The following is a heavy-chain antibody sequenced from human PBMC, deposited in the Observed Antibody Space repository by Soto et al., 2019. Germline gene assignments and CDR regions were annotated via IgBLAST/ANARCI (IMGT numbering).Heavy chain of an antibody. D-gene: IGHD3-3*01. CDR1: GDSVSSNSAA. CDR2: TYYRSKWYN. V-gene: IGHV6-1*01. Sequence: PSQTLSLTCAIPGDSVSSNSAAWNWIRQSPSRGLEWLGRTYYRSKWYNDYAVSVKSRITINPDTSKNQFSLQLNSVTPEDTAVYYCAHAYYDFWSGYSSSALYGMDVWGQGTTVTVSS. CDR3: AHAYYDFWSGYSSSALYGMDV. J-gene: IGHJ6*02.